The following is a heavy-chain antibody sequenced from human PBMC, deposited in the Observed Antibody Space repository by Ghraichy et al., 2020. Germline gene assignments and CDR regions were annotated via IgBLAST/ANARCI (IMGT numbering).Heavy chain of an antibody. D-gene: IGHD3-22*01. V-gene: IGHV3-13*01. CDR3: VRGYYFDSSGFPDY. J-gene: IGHJ4*02. CDR1: GFTFSSYD. Sequence: LSLTCAASGFTFSSYDMHWVRQATGKSLEWVSAAGTTGDTYYPGSVQGRFIISRDNAKNSVYLQMKNLRGEDTAVYYCVRGYYFDSSGFPDYWGQGTLVTVSS. CDR2: AGTTGDT.